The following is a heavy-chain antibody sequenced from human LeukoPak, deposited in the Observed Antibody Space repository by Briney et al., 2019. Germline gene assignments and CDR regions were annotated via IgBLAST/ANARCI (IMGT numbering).Heavy chain of an antibody. Sequence: SETLSLTCTVSGGSISSYYWSWIRQPPGKGLEWIGYIYYSGSTKYNPSLKSRVTISVDTSKNQFSLNLSSVTAADTAVYYCARHIGGGIEDMDVWGTGTKVTVSS. V-gene: IGHV4-59*01. J-gene: IGHJ6*03. D-gene: IGHD3-16*02. CDR2: IYYSGST. CDR1: GGSISSYY. CDR3: ARHIGGGIEDMDV.